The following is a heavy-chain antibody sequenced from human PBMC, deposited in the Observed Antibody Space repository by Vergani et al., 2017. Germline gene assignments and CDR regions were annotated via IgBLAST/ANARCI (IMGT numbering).Heavy chain of an antibody. D-gene: IGHD4-23*01. J-gene: IGHJ3*01. CDR2: IYVSGIT. Sequence: QVQLQESGPGLVKPSQTLSLTCTVSGASINNDFYYWHWIRQPAGKGLEWIGRIYVSGITDYNSSLQSRVSMSVDTSKNQFSLKLTSVTAADTAVYYCARDNKQLRPRAFDLGGQGTMVTVSS. CDR1: GASINNDFYY. V-gene: IGHV4-61*02. CDR3: ARDNKQLRPRAFDL.